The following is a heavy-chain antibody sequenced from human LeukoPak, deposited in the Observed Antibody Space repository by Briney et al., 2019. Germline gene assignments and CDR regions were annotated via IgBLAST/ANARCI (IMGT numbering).Heavy chain of an antibody. Sequence: GGSLRLSCAASGFTFNTYSMGWVRQAPGKGLEWVSAISGSGDSAYYADSVRGRVTLSRDNSKNTLYLEMRSLSAEDTAVYHCAKGPFSGAYNDAFDVWGQGTMVVVSS. J-gene: IGHJ3*01. CDR2: ISGSGDSA. D-gene: IGHD1-26*01. CDR3: AKGPFSGAYNDAFDV. CDR1: GFTFNTYS. V-gene: IGHV3-23*01.